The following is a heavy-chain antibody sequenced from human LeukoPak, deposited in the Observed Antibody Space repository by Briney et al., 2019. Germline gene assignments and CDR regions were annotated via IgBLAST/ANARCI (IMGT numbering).Heavy chain of an antibody. J-gene: IGHJ4*02. CDR1: GGSIGSSSYY. CDR2: IYYSGST. CDR3: ARQTWIELWHFDY. Sequence: SETLSLTCTVSGGSIGSSSYYWAWIRQPPGKGLEWIGSIYYSGSTYYNPSLKSRVTISVETSKNQFSLKVSSVADADTAVYYCARQTWIELWHFDYWGQGALVSVSS. D-gene: IGHD5-18*01. V-gene: IGHV4-39*01.